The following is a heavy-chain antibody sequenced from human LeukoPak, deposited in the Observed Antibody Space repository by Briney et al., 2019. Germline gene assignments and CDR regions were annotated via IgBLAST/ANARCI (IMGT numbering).Heavy chain of an antibody. CDR3: ARDVLAGTFEY. J-gene: IGHJ4*02. V-gene: IGHV3-7*01. CDR1: GFTFSSYW. D-gene: IGHD6-19*01. Sequence: TGGSLRLSCAASGFTFSSYWMNWVRQAPGKGLEWVANINQDGTEKYYVDSVRGRFTISRDNAKNSLYLQMNSLRAKDTAVYYCARDVLAGTFEYWGQGTLVTVSS. CDR2: INQDGTEK.